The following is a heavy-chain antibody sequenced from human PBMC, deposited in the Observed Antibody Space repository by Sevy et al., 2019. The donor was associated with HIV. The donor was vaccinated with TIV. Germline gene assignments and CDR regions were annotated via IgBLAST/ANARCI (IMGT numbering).Heavy chain of an antibody. CDR3: ARAGPLGDLDHSDH. V-gene: IGHV3-7*03. Sequence: GGSLRLSCTASGFTFGTYWMSWVRQAPGKGLEWVANIKQDGSAKCYVDSVKGRFTVSRDNAKNSLFLQMSSLRGEDTAVYYCARAGPLGDLDHSDHWGRGTLVTVSS. J-gene: IGHJ4*02. CDR1: GFTFGTYW. CDR2: IKQDGSAK. D-gene: IGHD4-17*01.